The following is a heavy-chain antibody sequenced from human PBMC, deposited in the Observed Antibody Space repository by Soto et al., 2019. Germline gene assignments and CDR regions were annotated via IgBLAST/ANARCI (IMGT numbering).Heavy chain of an antibody. CDR3: ARRSHIVLAPT. CDR2: FYYDGRT. V-gene: IGHV4-39*02. J-gene: IGHJ4*02. Sequence: SETLSLTCIVSGASFSDANYYWVWIRQPPGEGLEWIGSFYYDGRTYYNASLKSRVTISVGTSKNHFSLMLTSVTAADTAVYYCARRSHIVLAPTWGQGTLVTVSS. CDR1: GASFSDANYY. D-gene: IGHD5-12*01.